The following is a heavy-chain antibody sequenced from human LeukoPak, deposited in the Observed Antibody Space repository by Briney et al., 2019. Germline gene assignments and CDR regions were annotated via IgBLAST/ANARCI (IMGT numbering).Heavy chain of an antibody. CDR2: INPNSGGT. V-gene: IGHV1-2*02. CDR3: ARDTSGSYLDNWFDP. Sequence: ASVKVSCKASGYTFTGYHMHWVRQAPGQGLEWMGWINPNSGGTNYAQKFQGRVTMTRDTSISTAYMELSRLRSDDTAVYYCARDTSGSYLDNWFDPWGQGTLVTVSS. CDR1: GYTFTGYH. D-gene: IGHD3-10*01. J-gene: IGHJ5*02.